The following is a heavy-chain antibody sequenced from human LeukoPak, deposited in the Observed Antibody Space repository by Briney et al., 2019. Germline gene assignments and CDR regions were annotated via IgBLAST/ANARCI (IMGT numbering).Heavy chain of an antibody. V-gene: IGHV4-39*01. CDR3: ATNGVAGSNWFDP. CDR1: AGSISSSIYY. Sequence: PSETLSLTCTVSAGSISSSIYYWRWIRQPPGTGLEWIGSIYYGGSTFCNPSLKSRVTISVDTSKNQFSLRLSSVTAADTSMYYCATNGVAGSNWFDPWGQGTLVTVSS. J-gene: IGHJ5*02. CDR2: IYYGGST. D-gene: IGHD6-19*01.